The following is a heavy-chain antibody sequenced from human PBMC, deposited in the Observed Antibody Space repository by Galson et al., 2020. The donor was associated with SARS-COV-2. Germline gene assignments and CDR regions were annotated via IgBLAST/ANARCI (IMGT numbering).Heavy chain of an antibody. D-gene: IGHD2-2*01. Sequence: ASVKVSCKASGYTFTSYYMHWVRQAPGQGLEWMGIINPSGGSTSYAQKFQGRVTMTRDTSTSTVYMELSSLRSEDTAVYYCAREDFVVVPAESPDVGYYYYGMDVWGQGTTVTVSS. CDR2: INPSGGST. CDR3: AREDFVVVPAESPDVGYYYYGMDV. V-gene: IGHV1-46*01. CDR1: GYTFTSYY. J-gene: IGHJ6*02.